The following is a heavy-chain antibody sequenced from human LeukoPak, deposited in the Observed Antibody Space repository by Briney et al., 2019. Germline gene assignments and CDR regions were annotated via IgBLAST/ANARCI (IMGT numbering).Heavy chain of an antibody. V-gene: IGHV3-23*01. D-gene: IGHD3-22*01. CDR2: ISGSGGRT. CDR1: AFTFSKYA. J-gene: IGHJ6*03. CDR3: ARVDLYDSPYYYYYYMDV. Sequence: QPGGSLRLSCAASAFTFSKYAMTWVRQAPGKGLEWVSTISGSGGRTYYADSVKGRFTISRDNAKNSLYLQMNSLRAEDTAVYYCARVDLYDSPYYYYYYMDVWGKGTTVTVSS.